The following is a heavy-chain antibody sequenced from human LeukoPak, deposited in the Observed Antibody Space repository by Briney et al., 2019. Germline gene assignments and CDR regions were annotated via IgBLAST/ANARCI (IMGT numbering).Heavy chain of an antibody. CDR2: IYYTGST. CDR1: GASISSYF. V-gene: IGHV4-59*01. D-gene: IGHD3-9*01. CDR3: ASSPDILTGYYNDY. J-gene: IGHJ4*02. Sequence: PSETLSLTCTVSGASISSYFWSWIRQPPGKGLEWIGYIYYTGSTNYNPSLKRRITTSVDTSNNQFSLQLSSVTAADTAVCYCASSPDILTGYYNDYWGQGTLVTVSS.